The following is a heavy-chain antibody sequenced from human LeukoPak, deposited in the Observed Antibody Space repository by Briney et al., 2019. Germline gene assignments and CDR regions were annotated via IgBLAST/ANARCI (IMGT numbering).Heavy chain of an antibody. D-gene: IGHD5-24*01. V-gene: IGHV3-30-3*01. CDR1: GFTFSSYA. Sequence: TGGSLRLSCAASGFTFSSYAMHWVRQAPGKGLEWVAVISYDGSNKYYADSVKGRFTISRDNSKNTLYLQMDSLRAEDTAVYYCAKVGPINSYMDVWGKGTTVTVSS. J-gene: IGHJ6*03. CDR3: AKVGPINSYMDV. CDR2: ISYDGSNK.